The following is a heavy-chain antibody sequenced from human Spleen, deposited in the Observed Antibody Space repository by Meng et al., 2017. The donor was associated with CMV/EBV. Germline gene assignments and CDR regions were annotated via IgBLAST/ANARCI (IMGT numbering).Heavy chain of an antibody. Sequence: GESLKISCAASGFTFSTYWMYWVRQAPGKGLVWVSRINGDGSSTTYADSVKGRFTISRDNTKNTLYLQMNSLRAEDTAVYYCAREIGYCGGDCYHYYYYGMDVWGQGTTVTVSS. V-gene: IGHV3-74*01. D-gene: IGHD2-21*01. CDR1: GFTFSTYW. J-gene: IGHJ6*02. CDR3: AREIGYCGGDCYHYYYYGMDV. CDR2: INGDGSST.